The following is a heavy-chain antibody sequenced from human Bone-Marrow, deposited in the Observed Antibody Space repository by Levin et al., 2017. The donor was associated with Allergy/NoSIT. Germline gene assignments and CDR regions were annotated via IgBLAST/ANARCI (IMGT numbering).Heavy chain of an antibody. V-gene: IGHV2-70*01. J-gene: IGHJ5*02. D-gene: IGHD3-10*01. CDR1: GFSLSTSGMC. CDR2: IDWDDDK. CDR3: ARVLWFRESHVNWFDP. Sequence: SGPTLVKPTQTLTLTCTFSGFSLSTSGMCVSWIRQPPGKALEWLALIDWDDDKYYSTSLKTRLTISKDTSKNQVVLTMTNMDPVDTATYYCARVLWFRESHVNWFDPWGQGTLVTVSS.